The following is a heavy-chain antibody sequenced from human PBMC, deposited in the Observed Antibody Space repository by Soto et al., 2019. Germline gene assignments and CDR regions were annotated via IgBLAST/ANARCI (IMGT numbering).Heavy chain of an antibody. CDR2: IIPIFGTA. V-gene: IGHV1-69*13. CDR3: ARDPATVTPNLYYYYYYGMDV. Sequence: ASVKVSCKASGGTFSSYAISWVRQAPGQGLEWMGGIIPIFGTANYAQKFQGRVTITADESTSTAYMELSSLRSEDTAVYYCARDPATVTPNLYYYYYYGMDVWGQGTTVTVSS. CDR1: GGTFSSYA. J-gene: IGHJ6*02. D-gene: IGHD4-4*01.